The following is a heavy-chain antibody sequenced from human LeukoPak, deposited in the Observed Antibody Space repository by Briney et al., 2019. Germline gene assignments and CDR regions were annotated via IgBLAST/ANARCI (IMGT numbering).Heavy chain of an antibody. CDR3: ARAMSYCSGGSCYSRPNAFDI. CDR2: INYSGST. V-gene: IGHV4-34*01. Sequence: PSETLSLTCAVYGGSFSGYYWSWIRQPPGKGLEWIGEINYSGSTNYNPSLKSRVTISVDTSKNQFSLKLSSVTAADTAVYYCARAMSYCSGGSCYSRPNAFDIWGQGTMVTVSS. D-gene: IGHD2-15*01. CDR1: GGSFSGYY. J-gene: IGHJ3*02.